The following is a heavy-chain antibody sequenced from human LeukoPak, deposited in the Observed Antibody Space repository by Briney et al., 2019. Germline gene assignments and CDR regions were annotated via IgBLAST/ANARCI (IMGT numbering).Heavy chain of an antibody. J-gene: IGHJ4*02. CDR3: AGDSPEGTYAFDN. Sequence: PSETLSLTCTVSDGSISSRSDSWGWIRQPPGKGVEWIGSIHYSGTTYYNPSLKTRVTISVDASKNQFSLRLSSVTAADTAVYYCAGDSPEGTYAFDNWGQGTLVTVSS. CDR2: IHYSGTT. CDR1: DGSISSRSDS. D-gene: IGHD3-16*01. V-gene: IGHV4-39*07.